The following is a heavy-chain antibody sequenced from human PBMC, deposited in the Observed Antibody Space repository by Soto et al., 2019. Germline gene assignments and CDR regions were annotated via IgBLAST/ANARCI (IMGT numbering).Heavy chain of an antibody. V-gene: IGHV1-69*19. CDR1: GGTFNTYA. CDR2: ISPMFGAA. CDR3: AREVQVHSPAFVY. Sequence: QVQLVQSGAAMKKPGSSVKVSCQSSGGTFNTYAMNWVRQAPGQGPEWMGDISPMFGAANYAPKFQGRVTSTADESTGTSYMQLISLTSEDPALYFCAREVQVHSPAFVYWGQRTLVTVSS. J-gene: IGHJ4*02. D-gene: IGHD2-15*01.